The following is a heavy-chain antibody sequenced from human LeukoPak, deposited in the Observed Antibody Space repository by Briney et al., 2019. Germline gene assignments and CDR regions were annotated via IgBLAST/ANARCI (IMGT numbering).Heavy chain of an antibody. Sequence: GGSLRLSCAASGFSFSNAWMTWVRQAPGKGLDWVGHIKSKADGGTTDYAAPVKGRFTISRHDSQNTLFLQMNSLKTEDTAVYYCTGGSYAIFDQWGQGTLVTVSS. J-gene: IGHJ4*02. V-gene: IGHV3-15*01. CDR1: GFSFSNAW. D-gene: IGHD3-3*01. CDR2: IKSKADGGTT. CDR3: TGGSYAIFDQ.